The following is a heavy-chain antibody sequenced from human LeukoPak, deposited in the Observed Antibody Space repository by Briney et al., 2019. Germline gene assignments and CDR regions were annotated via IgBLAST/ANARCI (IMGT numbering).Heavy chain of an antibody. J-gene: IGHJ5*02. V-gene: IGHV5-51*01. CDR2: IYPGDSDT. Sequence: GESLKISCKGSGYSFISYWIGWVRQMPGKGLEWMGIIYPGDSDTRYSPSFQGQVTISADKSISTAYLQWSSLKASDTAMYYCARHGGYCSSTTCYTAGFDPWGQGTLVTVSS. D-gene: IGHD2-2*02. CDR1: GYSFISYW. CDR3: ARHGGYCSSTTCYTAGFDP.